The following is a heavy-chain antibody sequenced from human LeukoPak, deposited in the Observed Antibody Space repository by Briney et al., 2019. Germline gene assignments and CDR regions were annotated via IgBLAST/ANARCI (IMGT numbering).Heavy chain of an antibody. J-gene: IGHJ6*03. CDR2: IRYDGSNK. Sequence: PGGSLRLSCAASGFTFSSYAMNWVRQAPGKGLEWVAFIRYDGSNKYYADSVKGRFTISRDNSKNTLYLQMNSLRAEDTAVYYCAKDGPVKRHYYYYYMDVWGKGTTVTISS. D-gene: IGHD5-24*01. CDR1: GFTFSSYA. V-gene: IGHV3-30*02. CDR3: AKDGPVKRHYYYYYMDV.